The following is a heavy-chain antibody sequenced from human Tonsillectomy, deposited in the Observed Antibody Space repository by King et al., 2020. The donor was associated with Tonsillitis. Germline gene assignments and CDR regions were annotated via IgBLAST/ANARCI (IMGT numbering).Heavy chain of an antibody. Sequence: VQLVESGAEVKKPGESLKISCKVSGYSFTSNWIGWVRQMPGKGLEWMGIIYPGDSETKYNPSFQGQVTFSADKSISTAYLQWSSLKASDTAMYYCARPRIAGAGPYYFASGGQGTLAPVPS. V-gene: IGHV5-51*01. D-gene: IGHD6-19*01. J-gene: IGHJ4*02. CDR1: GYSFTSNW. CDR2: IYPGDSET. CDR3: ARPRIAGAGPYYFAS.